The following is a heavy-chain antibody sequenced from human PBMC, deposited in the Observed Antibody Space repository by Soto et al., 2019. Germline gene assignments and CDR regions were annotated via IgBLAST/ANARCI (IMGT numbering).Heavy chain of an antibody. J-gene: IGHJ3*02. V-gene: IGHV3-53*01. CDR1: GFTVSSNY. CDR2: IYSGGST. Sequence: VGSLRLSCAASGFTVSSNYMSWVRQAPGKGLEWVSVIYSGGSTYYADSVKGRFTISRDNSKNTLYLQMNSLRAEDTAVYYCARPRIAVADDAFDIWGQGTMVTVSS. D-gene: IGHD6-19*01. CDR3: ARPRIAVADDAFDI.